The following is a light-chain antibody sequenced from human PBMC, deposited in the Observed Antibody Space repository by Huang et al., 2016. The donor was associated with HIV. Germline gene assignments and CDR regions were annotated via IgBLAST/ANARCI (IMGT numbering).Light chain of an antibody. J-gene: IGKJ4*01. CDR2: GAS. V-gene: IGKV3-15*01. Sequence: EMVMTQSPAILSVSPGERATVSCRASQSINNNLAWYQQKPGQASMLFIYGASTRATGIPAKFRGSGSGTEFTLTNSSLQSEDFAFYYCQHYNNWPPLVTFGGGTKVEIK. CDR1: QSINNN. CDR3: QHYNNWPPLVT.